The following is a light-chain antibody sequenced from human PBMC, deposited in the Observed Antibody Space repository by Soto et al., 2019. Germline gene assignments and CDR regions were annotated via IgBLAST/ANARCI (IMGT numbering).Light chain of an antibody. CDR3: QQYNSYSKT. J-gene: IGKJ1*01. CDR2: DAY. CDR1: QSIGMW. V-gene: IGKV1-5*01. Sequence: DIQMTQSPSTLSASVGDRVTITCRASQSIGMWLAWFQQKPGKAPKVLIRDAYSLESGVPSRFSGSGSGTEFTLTISSLQPEDSATYYCQQYNSYSKTFGQGTKVDIK.